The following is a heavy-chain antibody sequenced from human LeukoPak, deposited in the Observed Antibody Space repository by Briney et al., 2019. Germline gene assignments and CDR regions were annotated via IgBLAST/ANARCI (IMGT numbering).Heavy chain of an antibody. CDR1: GFTFSSYS. J-gene: IGHJ4*02. D-gene: IGHD6-13*01. CDR3: ARGIAAAGTSH. Sequence: PGGSLRLSCAASGFTFSSYSMNWVRQAPGKGLEWVSSISSSSSYIYYADSVKGRFTISRDNAKNSLYLQINSLRAEDTAVYYCARGIAAAGTSHWGQGTLVTVSS. CDR2: ISSSSSYI. V-gene: IGHV3-21*01.